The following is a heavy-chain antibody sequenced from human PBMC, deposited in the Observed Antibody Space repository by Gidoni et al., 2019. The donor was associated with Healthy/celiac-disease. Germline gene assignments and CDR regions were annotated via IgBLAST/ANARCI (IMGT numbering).Heavy chain of an antibody. J-gene: IGHJ4*02. CDR1: GFTFSRYA. V-gene: IGHV3-23*01. D-gene: IGHD1-1*01. Sequence: EVQLLESGGGLVQPGGSLRLSCAASGFTFSRYAMSWVRQAPGKGLEWVSAISGSGGSTYYADSVKGRFTISRDNSKNTLYLQMNSLRAEDTAVYYCAKNIGPGTKPGFSGDYFDYWGQGTLVTVSS. CDR3: AKNIGPGTKPGFSGDYFDY. CDR2: ISGSGGST.